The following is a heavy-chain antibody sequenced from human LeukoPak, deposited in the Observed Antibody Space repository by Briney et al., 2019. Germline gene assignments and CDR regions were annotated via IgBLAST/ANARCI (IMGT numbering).Heavy chain of an antibody. V-gene: IGHV3-23*01. CDR3: AKEVGIAARWYWFDP. CDR1: GFTFSSYA. J-gene: IGHJ5*02. CDR2: ISGSGGST. D-gene: IGHD6-6*01. Sequence: PGGSLRLSCAASGFTFSSYAMSWVRQAPGKGLEWVSAISGSGGSTFYADSVKGRFTISRDNSRNTLYLQMNSLRAEDTAVYYCAKEVGIAARWYWFDPWGQGTLVTVSS.